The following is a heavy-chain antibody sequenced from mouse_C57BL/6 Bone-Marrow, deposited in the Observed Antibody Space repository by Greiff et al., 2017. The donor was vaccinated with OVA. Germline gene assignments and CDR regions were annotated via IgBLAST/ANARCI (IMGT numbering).Heavy chain of an antibody. CDR1: GFTFSDYY. V-gene: IGHV5-12*01. D-gene: IGHD1-1*01. CDR2: ISNGGGST. Sequence: EVNVVESGGGLVQPGGSLKLSCAASGFTFSDYYMYWVRQTPEKRLEWVAYISNGGGSTYYPDTVKGRFTISRDNAKNTLYLQMSRLKSEDTAMYYCARTDYGSPYWYFDVWGTGTTVTVSS. J-gene: IGHJ1*03. CDR3: ARTDYGSPYWYFDV.